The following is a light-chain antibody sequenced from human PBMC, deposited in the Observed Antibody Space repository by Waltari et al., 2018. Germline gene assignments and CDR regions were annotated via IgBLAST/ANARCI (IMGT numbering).Light chain of an antibody. CDR2: LGS. CDR1: QSLLHSNGYNY. V-gene: IGKV2-28*01. Sequence: DILMTQSPLSLPVTPGEPASISCRSSQSLLHSNGYNYLHWYLQKPGQSPQLLIYLGSNRASGVPDRFSGSGSGTDFTLKISRVEAEDVGVYYCMQALQTPRTFGQGTKVEIK. J-gene: IGKJ1*01. CDR3: MQALQTPRT.